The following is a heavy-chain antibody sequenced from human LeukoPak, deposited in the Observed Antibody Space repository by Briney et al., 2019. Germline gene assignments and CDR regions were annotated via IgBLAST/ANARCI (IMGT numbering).Heavy chain of an antibody. D-gene: IGHD3-9*01. CDR1: GFTFSDYN. Sequence: GGSLRLYCAASGFTFSDYNMNWVRQAPGKGLEWVSYITNGGSTIHHADSVKGRFTISRDNAKKTLYLQMNSLRAEDTAVYYCARSIGLTGGGVDVWGQGTTVTVSS. CDR2: ITNGGSTI. CDR3: ARSIGLTGGGVDV. J-gene: IGHJ6*02. V-gene: IGHV3-11*01.